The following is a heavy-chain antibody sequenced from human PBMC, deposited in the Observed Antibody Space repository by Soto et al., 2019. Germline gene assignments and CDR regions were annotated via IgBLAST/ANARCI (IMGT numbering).Heavy chain of an antibody. CDR3: AKAEYCSGGSCYSFYYYMDV. J-gene: IGHJ6*03. CDR2: ISGSGNSA. Sequence: GGSLRLSCAASGFTFSTSAMSWVRQAPGTGLEWVSAISGSGNSAYYADSVKGRFTISRDNSRNTLYLQMNSLRAEDTAVYYCAKAEYCSGGSCYSFYYYMDVWGKGTTVTVSS. V-gene: IGHV3-23*01. CDR1: GFTFSTSA. D-gene: IGHD2-15*01.